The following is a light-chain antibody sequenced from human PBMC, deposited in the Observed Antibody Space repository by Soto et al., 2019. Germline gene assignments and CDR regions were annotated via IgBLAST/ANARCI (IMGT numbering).Light chain of an antibody. V-gene: IGLV2-14*01. CDR3: ASFTTSRLWV. CDR2: EVS. CDR1: SSDIGAYNY. Sequence: QSALTQPASVSGSPGQSITISCTGTSSDIGAYNYVSWFQQYPGKAHNLMIYEVSKRPSGLSSRFSGFRSGNTASLTISGLQAEDEADYYCASFTTSRLWVFGGGTKLTVL. J-gene: IGLJ3*02.